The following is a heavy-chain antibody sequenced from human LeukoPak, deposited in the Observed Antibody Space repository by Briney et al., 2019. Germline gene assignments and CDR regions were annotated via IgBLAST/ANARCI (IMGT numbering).Heavy chain of an antibody. CDR3: ARGSRIVGATPFDY. Sequence: SETLSLTCAVYGGSFSGYYWSWIRQPPGKGLEWIGETNHSGSTNYNPSLKSRVTISVDTSKNQFSLKLSSVTAADTAVYYCARGSRIVGATPFDYWGQGTLVTVSS. J-gene: IGHJ4*02. CDR2: TNHSGST. CDR1: GGSFSGYY. D-gene: IGHD1-26*01. V-gene: IGHV4-34*01.